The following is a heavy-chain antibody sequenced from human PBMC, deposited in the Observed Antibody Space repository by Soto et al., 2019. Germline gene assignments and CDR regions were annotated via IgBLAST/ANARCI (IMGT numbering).Heavy chain of an antibody. CDR2: IYYNGNT. J-gene: IGHJ4*02. Sequence: SETLSLTCTVSGGSISNHYWSWIRQPPGNGLEWIGYIYYNGNTNYNPPLKSRVTMSVDTSKNQISLKLSSVTAADTAVYYCTRANWYSEYWGQGTLVTVSS. D-gene: IGHD7-27*01. CDR1: GGSISNHY. V-gene: IGHV4-59*11. CDR3: TRANWYSEY.